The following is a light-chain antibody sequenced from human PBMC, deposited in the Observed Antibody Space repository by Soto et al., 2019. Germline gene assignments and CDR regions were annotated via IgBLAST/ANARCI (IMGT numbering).Light chain of an antibody. CDR3: QHYGDSSWT. J-gene: IGKJ1*01. CDR2: GTS. V-gene: IGKV3-20*01. Sequence: EIVLTQSPGTLSLSPGERATLSCRADRSVSDTLLTWFQQKPGQAPRLLIFGTSNRAPGIPDRFSGSGSRTDFTLTISRLEPDDFAVYYCQHYGDSSWTFGQGTKVEIK. CDR1: RSVSDTL.